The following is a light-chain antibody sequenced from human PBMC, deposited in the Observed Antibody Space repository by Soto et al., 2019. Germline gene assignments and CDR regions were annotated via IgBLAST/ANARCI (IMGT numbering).Light chain of an antibody. CDR3: SSYRSTTTFGV. CDR2: EVS. CDR1: SSDIGGYNY. J-gene: IGLJ1*01. Sequence: QSVLTQPASVSGSPGQSITISCTGTSSDIGGYNYVSWYQQHPGKAPKVVIYEVSNRPLGVSNRFSASKSGNTASLIISGLQADDEADYFCSSYRSTTTFGVFATGTKVTVL. V-gene: IGLV2-14*01.